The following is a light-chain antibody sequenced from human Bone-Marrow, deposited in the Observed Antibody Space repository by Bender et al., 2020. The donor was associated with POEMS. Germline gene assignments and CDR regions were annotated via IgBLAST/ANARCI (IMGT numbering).Light chain of an antibody. CDR1: NLGNRF. CDR2: QDT. V-gene: IGLV3-1*01. J-gene: IGLJ1*01. Sequence: SYELTQPPSVSVSPGQTATITCSGENLGNRFACWFQQKPGQSPVLVIYQDTKRPSGIPERFSGSTSGNTATLTISGTQAMDEADYYCQAWDSSTASYVFGTGTKVTVL. CDR3: QAWDSSTASYV.